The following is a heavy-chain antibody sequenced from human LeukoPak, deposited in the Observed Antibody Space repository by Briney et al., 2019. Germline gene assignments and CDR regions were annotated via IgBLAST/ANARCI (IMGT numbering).Heavy chain of an antibody. D-gene: IGHD3-22*01. V-gene: IGHV3-33*01. Sequence: GGSLRLSCAASGFTFSSYGMHWVRQAPGKGLEWVAVIWYDGSNKYYADSVKGRFTISKDNSKNTLYLQMNSLRAEDTAVYYCARSYYYDSSHTVDYWGQGTLVTVSS. CDR2: IWYDGSNK. CDR1: GFTFSSYG. CDR3: ARSYYYDSSHTVDY. J-gene: IGHJ4*02.